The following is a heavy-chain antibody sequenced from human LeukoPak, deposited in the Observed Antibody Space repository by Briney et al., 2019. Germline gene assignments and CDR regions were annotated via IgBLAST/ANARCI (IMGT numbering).Heavy chain of an antibody. V-gene: IGHV1-69*06. CDR3: ARDSCSSTSCAD. Sequence: SVTVSCTASGGTFSSYAISWVRQAPGQGLEWVGRIIPIFGTANYAQKFQGRVTITADKSTSTAYMEMRSLRSADTPVYYCARDSCSSTSCADWGQGTLVTVSS. D-gene: IGHD2-2*01. J-gene: IGHJ4*02. CDR1: GGTFSSYA. CDR2: IIPIFGTA.